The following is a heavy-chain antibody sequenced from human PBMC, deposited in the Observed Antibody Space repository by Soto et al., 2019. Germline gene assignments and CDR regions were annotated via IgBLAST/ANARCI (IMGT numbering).Heavy chain of an antibody. Sequence: SETLSLTCAVYGGSFSGYYWSWIRQPPGKGLEWIGEINHSGSTNYNPSLKSRVTISVDTSKNQFSLKLSSVTAADTAVYYCARGNRPSTMVRGSRLDYWGQGTLVPVSS. CDR3: ARGNRPSTMVRGSRLDY. D-gene: IGHD3-10*01. J-gene: IGHJ4*02. V-gene: IGHV4-34*01. CDR1: GGSFSGYY. CDR2: INHSGST.